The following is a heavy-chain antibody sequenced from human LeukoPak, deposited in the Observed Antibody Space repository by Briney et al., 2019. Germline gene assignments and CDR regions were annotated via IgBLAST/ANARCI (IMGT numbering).Heavy chain of an antibody. CDR3: ARGRITMIVDY. J-gene: IGHJ4*02. CDR1: GYTFTSYY. D-gene: IGHD3-22*01. V-gene: IGHV1-46*01. CDR2: INPSGGST. Sequence: ASVKVSCKASGYTFTSYYMHWVRQAPGQGLEWMGIINPSGGSTSYAQTFQGRVTMTRDTSTSTVYMELSSLRSEDTAVYYFARGRITMIVDYWGQGTLVTVSS.